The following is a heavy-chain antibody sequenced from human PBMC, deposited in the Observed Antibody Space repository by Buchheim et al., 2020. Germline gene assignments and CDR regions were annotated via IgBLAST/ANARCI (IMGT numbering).Heavy chain of an antibody. Sequence: QVQLVESGGGVVQPGRSLRLSCAASGFTFSSYGMHWVRQAPGKGLEWVAVIWYDGSNKYYADSVKGRFTISRDNSKKPLYLQMNSLRAEDTAVYYCARESGGDFNWYFDLWGRGTL. CDR1: GFTFSSYG. D-gene: IGHD2-21*02. V-gene: IGHV3-33*01. CDR3: ARESGGDFNWYFDL. CDR2: IWYDGSNK. J-gene: IGHJ2*01.